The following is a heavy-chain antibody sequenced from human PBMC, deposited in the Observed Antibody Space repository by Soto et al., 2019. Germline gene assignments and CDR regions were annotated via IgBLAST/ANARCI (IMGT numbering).Heavy chain of an antibody. Sequence: QVQLQESGPGLVKPSETLSLTCTVYGGSIRSYYWSWIRQPPGKGLEWIGNIYYSGSTNYKPSRKSRVTMSVDMSKNQVSLKLSSVTAADTAVYYCTRVGGYYGDYPNFDYWGQGALVTVSS. CDR3: TRVGGYYGDYPNFDY. D-gene: IGHD4-17*01. J-gene: IGHJ4*02. CDR1: GGSIRSYY. V-gene: IGHV4-59*01. CDR2: IYYSGST.